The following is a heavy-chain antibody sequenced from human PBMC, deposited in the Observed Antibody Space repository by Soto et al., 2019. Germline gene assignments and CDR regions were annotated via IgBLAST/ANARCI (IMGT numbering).Heavy chain of an antibody. Sequence: QVQLVQSGGEVKRPGASVKVSCKTSGYTFSNYGITWVRQAPGQPLEWLGWISLYSDGTNYAQKFQGRVSMTTDTSTTPAYMELRSLRSDDTAGYYCARVVPGAEAWFGPWGQGTRVPVSS. D-gene: IGHD2-2*01. CDR2: ISLYSDGT. J-gene: IGHJ5*02. CDR1: GYTFSNYG. V-gene: IGHV1-18*01. CDR3: ARVVPGAEAWFGP.